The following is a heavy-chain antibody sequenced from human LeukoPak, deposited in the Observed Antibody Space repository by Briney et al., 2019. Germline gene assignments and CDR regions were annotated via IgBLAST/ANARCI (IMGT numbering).Heavy chain of an antibody. J-gene: IGHJ4*02. Sequence: GGSLRLSCAASGFTFSGYEMSWVRQAPGEGLEWISYISGSGDRIYYADSVKGRFTISRDNAKNSLYLQLNSLRAEDTAVYYCARDYAWDSYGLVLDSWGQGALVTVSS. CDR3: ARDYAWDSYGLVLDS. D-gene: IGHD3-16*02. V-gene: IGHV3-48*03. CDR1: GFTFSGYE. CDR2: ISGSGDRI.